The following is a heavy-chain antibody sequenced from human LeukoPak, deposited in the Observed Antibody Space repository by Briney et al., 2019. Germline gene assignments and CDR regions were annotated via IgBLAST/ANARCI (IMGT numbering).Heavy chain of an antibody. CDR2: IKSKTDGGTT. J-gene: IGHJ4*02. D-gene: IGHD1-26*01. V-gene: IGHV3-15*01. CDR3: MWEPDFDY. Sequence: GGSLRLSCAASGFTFSSYAMSWVRQAPGKGLEWVGRIKSKTDGGTTDYAAPVKGRFTISRDDSKNTLYLQMNSLKTEDTAVYYCMWEPDFDYWGQGTLVTVSS. CDR1: GFTFSSYA.